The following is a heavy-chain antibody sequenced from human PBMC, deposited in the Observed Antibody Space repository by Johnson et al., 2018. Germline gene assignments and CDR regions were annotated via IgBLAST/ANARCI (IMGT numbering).Heavy chain of an antibody. CDR3: ARQTVTNAFDL. J-gene: IGHJ3*01. Sequence: QVQLQESGPGLMKPSETLSLTCSVSGGSINNFYWSWIRQPPGKGLEWIGYIYYSGSTHYNPSLESRVTISVDTSKNQFPLKLTSVTTADTAVYYCARQTVTNAFDLWGQGTMVTVSS. CDR1: GGSINNFY. CDR2: IYYSGST. V-gene: IGHV4-59*01. D-gene: IGHD4-11*01.